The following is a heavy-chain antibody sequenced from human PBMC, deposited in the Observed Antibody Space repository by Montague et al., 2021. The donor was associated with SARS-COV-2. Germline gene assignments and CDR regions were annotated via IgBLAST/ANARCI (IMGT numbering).Heavy chain of an antibody. J-gene: IGHJ1*01. CDR1: GDSVSSHSAG. D-gene: IGHD2-2*01. V-gene: IGHV6-1*01. CDR3: AREDCSSTSCYPTYFQH. CDR2: TYYRSKWHN. Sequence: CAISGDSVSSHSAGWDWIRQSPSRGLEWLGRTYYRSKWHNDFAVSVKGRITINPDTSKNQFSLQLNSVTPEDTAVYYCAREDCSSTSCYPTYFQHWGQGTLVTVSS.